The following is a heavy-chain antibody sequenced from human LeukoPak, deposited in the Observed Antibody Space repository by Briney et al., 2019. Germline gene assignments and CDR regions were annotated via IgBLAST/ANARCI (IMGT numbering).Heavy chain of an antibody. CDR1: VYTFTGYY. Sequence: ASVTVSCKSSVYTFTGYYMHWVRQAPGQGLEWMGLINPNSGGTNYAQKFQGRVTMTKDTSISTAYMELSRLRSDDTAVYYCARPNARTGPTNDAFDIWGQGKMVTVSS. D-gene: IGHD7-27*01. V-gene: IGHV1-2*02. CDR3: ARPNARTGPTNDAFDI. J-gene: IGHJ3*02. CDR2: INPNSGGT.